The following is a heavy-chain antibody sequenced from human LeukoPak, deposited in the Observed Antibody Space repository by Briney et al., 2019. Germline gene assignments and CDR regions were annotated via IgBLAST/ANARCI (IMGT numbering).Heavy chain of an antibody. V-gene: IGHV4-39*07. CDR3: ARAGKDFWSGYYTYYFDY. CDR2: IYYSGST. CDR1: GGSISSSSYY. Sequence: PSETLSLTCTVSGGSISSSSYYWGWIRQPPGKGLEWIGSIYYSGSTYYNPSLKSRVTISVDTSKNQFSLKLSSVTAEDTAVYYCARAGKDFWSGYYTYYFDYWGQGTLVTVSS. J-gene: IGHJ4*02. D-gene: IGHD3-3*01.